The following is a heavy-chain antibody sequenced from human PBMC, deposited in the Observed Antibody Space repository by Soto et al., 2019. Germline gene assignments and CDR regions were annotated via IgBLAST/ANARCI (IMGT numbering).Heavy chain of an antibody. CDR3: AGQDSYYDFWSPAYYYGMDV. D-gene: IGHD3-3*01. Sequence: GSLRLSCAASGFTFVSYEINFFRHAAWKWLEWVSYISSSGSTIYYADSVKGRFTISRDNAKNSLYLQMNSLRAEDTAVYYCAGQDSYYDFWSPAYYYGMDVWGQGTTVTVSS. CDR2: ISSSGSTI. CDR1: GFTFVSYE. V-gene: IGHV3-48*03. J-gene: IGHJ6*02.